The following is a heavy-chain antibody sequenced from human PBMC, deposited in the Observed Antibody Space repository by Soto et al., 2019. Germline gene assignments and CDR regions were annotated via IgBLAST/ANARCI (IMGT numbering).Heavy chain of an antibody. V-gene: IGHV1-69*13. J-gene: IGHJ6*02. CDR1: GDTFSISV. Sequence: AASVKVSCKSSGDTFSISVISLLPKAPGQGLEWMGGIIPIFGTANYAQKFQGRVTITADESTSTAYMELSSLRSEDTAVYYCARGRTYYDFWSGTTYYYYYGMDVWGQGTTVTVSS. D-gene: IGHD3-3*01. CDR3: ARGRTYYDFWSGTTYYYYYGMDV. CDR2: IIPIFGTA.